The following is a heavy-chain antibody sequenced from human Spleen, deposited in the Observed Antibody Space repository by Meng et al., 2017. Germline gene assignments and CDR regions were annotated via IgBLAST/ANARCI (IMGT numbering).Heavy chain of an antibody. V-gene: IGHV4-59*01. D-gene: IGHD3-10*01. Sequence: SETLSLTCAVYGGSFSGYYWSWIRQPPGKGLEWIGYIYYSGSTNYNPSLKSRVTISVDTSKNQFSLKLSSVTAADTAVYYCASGSGSPYNWFDPWGQGTLVTVSS. CDR1: GGSFSGYY. CDR2: IYYSGST. J-gene: IGHJ5*02. CDR3: ASGSGSPYNWFDP.